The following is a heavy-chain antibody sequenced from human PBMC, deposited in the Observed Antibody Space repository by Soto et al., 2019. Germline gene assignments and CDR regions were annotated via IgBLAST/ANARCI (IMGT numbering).Heavy chain of an antibody. D-gene: IGHD1-26*01. CDR1: GFTFSSYD. J-gene: IGHJ6*02. CDR2: ISSSGRTT. Sequence: EVQLVESGGGLVQPGGSLRLSCAASGFTFSSYDMNWVRQAPGKGLEWVSHISSSGRTTYYADSVKGRITISRDNAKNSLYLQMNSLRAEDTAVYYCARDLRCGSYTVYYYYGMDVWGQGTTVTVSS. CDR3: ARDLRCGSYTVYYYYGMDV. V-gene: IGHV3-48*03.